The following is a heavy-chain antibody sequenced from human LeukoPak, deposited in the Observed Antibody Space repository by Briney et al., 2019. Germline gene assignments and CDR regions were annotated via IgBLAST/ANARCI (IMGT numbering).Heavy chain of an antibody. D-gene: IGHD6-13*01. CDR2: IYYSGST. Sequence: SETLSLTCTVSGGAISSYYWSWIRQPPGKGLEWIGYIYYSGSTNYNPSLKSRVTISVDTSKSQFSLKVSSVTAADTAVYYCARGSSWSYYFDYWGQGTVVTVSS. J-gene: IGHJ4*02. CDR3: ARGSSWSYYFDY. V-gene: IGHV4-59*08. CDR1: GGAISSYY.